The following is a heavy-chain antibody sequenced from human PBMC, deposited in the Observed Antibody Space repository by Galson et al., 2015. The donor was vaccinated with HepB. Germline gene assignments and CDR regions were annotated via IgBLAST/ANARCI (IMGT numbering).Heavy chain of an antibody. CDR3: AKDGYYYDTSGHYFVGWYFDL. V-gene: IGHV3-23*01. CDR2: ISGSGGST. CDR1: GFTFSSYA. D-gene: IGHD3-22*01. Sequence: SLRLSCAASGFTFSSYAMSWVRQAPGKGLEWVSAISGSGGSTYYVDSVKGRFTISRDNSKKTLYLQMHSLEAEDTAVYYCAKDGYYYDTSGHYFVGWYFDLWGRGTLVTVSS. J-gene: IGHJ2*01.